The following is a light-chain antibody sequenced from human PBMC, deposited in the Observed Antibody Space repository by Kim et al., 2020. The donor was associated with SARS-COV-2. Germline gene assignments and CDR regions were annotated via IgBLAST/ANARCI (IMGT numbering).Light chain of an antibody. J-gene: IGKJ1*01. CDR3: QQYAASPPT. Sequence: CPGESAPPPCRASQNVCKIHLAWYQHKSGQSPRLIIYGVSTRATGIPDRFSGSGSGTDFTLTISRLEPEDFAVYYCQQYAASPPTLGQGTKVDIK. V-gene: IGKV3-20*01. CDR2: GVS. CDR1: QNVCKIH.